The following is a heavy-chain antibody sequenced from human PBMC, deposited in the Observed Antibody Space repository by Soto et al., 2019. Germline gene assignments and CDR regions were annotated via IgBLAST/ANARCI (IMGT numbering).Heavy chain of an antibody. CDR2: ISYSGSI. CDR3: ARLPSSSYYNDMDV. Sequence: QVQLQESGPGLVRPSETLSLTCSVSGGSVSSNSFYWSWIRQPPGKGLEWIGYISYSGSINYNTSLRGRVTTSLDTSNNRFSLSLNSVTAADTAVYYGARLPSSSYYNDMDVWGQGTTVTVSS. V-gene: IGHV4-61*01. J-gene: IGHJ6*02. CDR1: GGSVSSNSFY.